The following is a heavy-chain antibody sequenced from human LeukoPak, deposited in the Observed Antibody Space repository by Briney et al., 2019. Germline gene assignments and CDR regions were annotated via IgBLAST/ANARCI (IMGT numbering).Heavy chain of an antibody. D-gene: IGHD3-22*01. Sequence: GGSLRLSCAASGFTVSSNYMSWVRQAPGPGLEWGTVIYSGGSKYYADSVKGRFTNSRDNSKSTLYLQMNSLRAEDTAVYYCARVSSSGYYYGAGDYWGQGTLVTASS. CDR1: GFTVSSNY. V-gene: IGHV3-53*01. CDR3: ARVSSSGYYYGAGDY. CDR2: IYSGGSK. J-gene: IGHJ4*02.